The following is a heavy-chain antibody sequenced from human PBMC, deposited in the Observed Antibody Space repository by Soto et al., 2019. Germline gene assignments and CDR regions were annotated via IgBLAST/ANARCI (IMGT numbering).Heavy chain of an antibody. J-gene: IGHJ3*02. CDR2: ISGSGGST. D-gene: IGHD1-26*01. CDR1: GFTFSSYS. CDR3: AETPGWEIHDFDI. V-gene: IGHV3-23*01. Sequence: GALRLSRAASGFTFSSYSMSGVCQAPGKVLEWVSAISGSGGSTYYADSVTGRFTLSRENSKNTLYLQMNSLRAQDTAVYDWAETPGWEIHDFDIWGQGTMVAVSS.